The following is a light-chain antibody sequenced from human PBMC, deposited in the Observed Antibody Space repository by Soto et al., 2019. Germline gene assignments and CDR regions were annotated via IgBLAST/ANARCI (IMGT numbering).Light chain of an antibody. J-gene: IGLJ3*02. CDR2: DVS. Sequence: QSVLTQPRSVSGSPGQSVTISCTGTSSDVGGYNYVSWYQQHPGKAPKLMIYDVSKRPSGVPDRFSGSKSGNTASLTISGLQAEDEADYYCCSYAGSYTFGFGGGTKLTAL. CDR1: SSDVGGYNY. V-gene: IGLV2-11*01. CDR3: CSYAGSYTFG.